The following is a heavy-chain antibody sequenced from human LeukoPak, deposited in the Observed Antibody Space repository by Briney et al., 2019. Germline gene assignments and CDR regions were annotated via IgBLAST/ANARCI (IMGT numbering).Heavy chain of an antibody. J-gene: IGHJ4*02. D-gene: IGHD3-22*01. CDR3: AKDSSYYYDSSGLFDY. Sequence: GASLRLSCAASGFTFSAYAMNWVRQAPGKGLQWVSGIGDDGDNTYYADAVKGRFTVSRDNSKNTLYLQMNSLRAEDTAVYYCAKDSSYYYDSSGLFDYWGQGTLVTVSS. CDR2: IGDDGDNT. CDR1: GFTFSAYA. V-gene: IGHV3-23*01.